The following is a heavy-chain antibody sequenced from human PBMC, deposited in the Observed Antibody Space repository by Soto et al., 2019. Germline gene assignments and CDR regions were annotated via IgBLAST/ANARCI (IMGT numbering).Heavy chain of an antibody. CDR3: ARVLRKGQLLLSLDY. D-gene: IGHD2-2*01. CDR1: GYTFTGYY. J-gene: IGHJ4*02. CDR2: INPNSGGT. Sequence: ASVKVSCKASGYTFTGYYMHWVRQAPGQGLEWMGWINPNSGGTNYAQKFQGRVTMTRDTSISTAYMELSRLRSDDTAVYHCARVLRKGQLLLSLDYWDQGTLFTVCS. V-gene: IGHV1-2*02.